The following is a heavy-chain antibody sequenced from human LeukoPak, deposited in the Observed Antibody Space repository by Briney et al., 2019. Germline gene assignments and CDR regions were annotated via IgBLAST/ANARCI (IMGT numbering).Heavy chain of an antibody. J-gene: IGHJ4*02. CDR3: ARDEGSY. CDR1: GFTFSDHY. CDR2: ISNSGSIK. Sequence: GGSLRLSCAASGFTFSDHYMSWFRQAPGKGLEWVSYISNSGSIKYYADSVKGRFTISRDNAKNSLNLQMNSLRAEETAVYYCARDEGSYWGQGTLVTVSS. D-gene: IGHD3-10*01. V-gene: IGHV3-11*01.